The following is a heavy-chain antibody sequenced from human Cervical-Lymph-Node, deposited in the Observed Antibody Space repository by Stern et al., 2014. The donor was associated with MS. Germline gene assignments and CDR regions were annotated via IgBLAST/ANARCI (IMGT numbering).Heavy chain of an antibody. D-gene: IGHD1-26*01. CDR3: ARASVSVGGFDY. V-gene: IGHV1-69*14. CDR2: IIPIIGTS. J-gene: IGHJ4*02. Sequence: QDQLVQSGAEVKKPGSSVKVSCKASGGTFSSDAINWVRQAPGQGLEWMGGIIPIIGTSNYAQKFQGRVTIIADISTSTAFMELTSLRSEDTAVYYCARASVSVGGFDYWGQGTLVTVSS. CDR1: GGTFSSDA.